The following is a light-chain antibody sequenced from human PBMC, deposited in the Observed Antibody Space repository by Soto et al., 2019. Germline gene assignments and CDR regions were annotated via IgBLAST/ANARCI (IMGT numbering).Light chain of an antibody. CDR1: SIDVGSYNL. CDR3: CSYAGSPFV. V-gene: IGLV2-23*01. CDR2: EGG. J-gene: IGLJ1*01. Sequence: QSVLTQPASVSGSPGQSITISCTGTSIDVGSYNLVSWYQQHPGKAPKLMIYEGGKRPSGVSNRFSGSKSGNTASLTISGLQAEDEADYYCCSYAGSPFVFGTGTRVPVL.